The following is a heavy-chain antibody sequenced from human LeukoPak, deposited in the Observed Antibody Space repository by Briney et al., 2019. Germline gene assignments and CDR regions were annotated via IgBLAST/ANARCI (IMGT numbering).Heavy chain of an antibody. J-gene: IGHJ4*02. CDR3: ARGFDY. CDR1: GGSFSGYY. Sequence: TSETLSLTCAVYGGSFSGYYWSWIRQPPGKGLEWIGEITHSGSTNYNPSLKSRVTISTDTSRNQFSLKLSSVTAADTAVYYCARGFDYWGQGTLVTVSS. CDR2: ITHSGST. V-gene: IGHV4-34*01.